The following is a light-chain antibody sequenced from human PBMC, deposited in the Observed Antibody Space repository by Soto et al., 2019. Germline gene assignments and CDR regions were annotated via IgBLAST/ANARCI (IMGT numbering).Light chain of an antibody. CDR3: QQTDSTPQT. V-gene: IGKV1-39*01. Sequence: DIQMTQSPSSLSASVGDRVTISCRASQSIRNYVSWYQQKPGTAPKLLIRAASTLQSGVPSRFSGSGSGTDFTLTISSLQIEDFASYFCQQTDSTPQTLGQGTNVEI. J-gene: IGKJ1*01. CDR2: AAS. CDR1: QSIRNY.